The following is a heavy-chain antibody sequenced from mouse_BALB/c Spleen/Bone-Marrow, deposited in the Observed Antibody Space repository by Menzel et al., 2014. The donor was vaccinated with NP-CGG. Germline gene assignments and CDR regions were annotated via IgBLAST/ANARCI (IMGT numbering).Heavy chain of an antibody. V-gene: IGHV1-9*01. CDR1: GYTFSSYW. Sequence: VQLQQSGAELMKPGASVKISCKATGYTFSSYWIEWAKQRPGHGLEWIGEILPGSGSIKYNEKFKGKATFTADTSSNTAYMQLSSLTSEDSAVYYCASPIYYGNYGFAYGGQGTLVTVSA. CDR3: ASPIYYGNYGFAY. CDR2: ILPGSGSI. D-gene: IGHD2-1*01. J-gene: IGHJ3*01.